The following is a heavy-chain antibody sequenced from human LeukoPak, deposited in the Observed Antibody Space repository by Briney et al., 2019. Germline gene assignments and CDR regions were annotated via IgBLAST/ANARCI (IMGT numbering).Heavy chain of an antibody. V-gene: IGHV3-15*01. CDR1: GFTFSSYG. CDR3: TTYGHLSIVNYGYFQH. J-gene: IGHJ1*01. CDR2: IKSNADGGTI. D-gene: IGHD3-3*02. Sequence: GGSLRLSCAASGFTFSSYGMHWVRQAPGKGLEWVGRIKSNADGGTIDYAAPVKGRFSISRDDSKNTLYLQMSSLKTEDTAVYYCTTYGHLSIVNYGYFQHWGQGTLVTVSS.